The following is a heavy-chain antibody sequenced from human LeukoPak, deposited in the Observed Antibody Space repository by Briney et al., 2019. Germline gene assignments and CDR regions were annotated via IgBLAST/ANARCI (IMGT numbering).Heavy chain of an antibody. D-gene: IGHD1-14*01. CDR1: GFTFSSYA. V-gene: IGHV3-23*01. J-gene: IGHJ6*02. CDR2: ISGSGGST. Sequence: GGSLRLSCAASGFTFSSYAMSWVRQAPGKGLEWVSAISGSGGSTYYADSVKGRFTISRDNSKNTLYLQMNSLRAEDTAVYYCAREKTPTGYNVYYYGMDVWGQGTTVTVSS. CDR3: AREKTPTGYNVYYYGMDV.